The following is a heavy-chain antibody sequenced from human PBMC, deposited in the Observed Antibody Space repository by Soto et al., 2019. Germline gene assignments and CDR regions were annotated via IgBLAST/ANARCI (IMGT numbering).Heavy chain of an antibody. V-gene: IGHV1-2*04. J-gene: IGHJ6*02. D-gene: IGHD3-3*01. CDR3: ARAFLPPYYDSWSGYWALYGMDV. CDR2: INPNSGGT. CDR1: GYTFTGYY. Sequence: GASVKVSCKASGYTFTGYYMHWVRQAPGQGLEWMGWINPNSGGTNYAQKFQGWVTMTRDTSISTAYMELSRLRSDDTAVYYCARAFLPPYYDSWSGYWALYGMDVWGQRTKVSVSS.